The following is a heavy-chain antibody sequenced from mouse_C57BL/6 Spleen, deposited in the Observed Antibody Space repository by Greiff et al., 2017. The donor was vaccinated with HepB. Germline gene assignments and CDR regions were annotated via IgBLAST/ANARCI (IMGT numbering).Heavy chain of an antibody. CDR1: GFTFTDYY. J-gene: IGHJ2*01. CDR2: IRNKANGYTT. Sequence: EVKVVESGGGLVQPGGSLSLSCAASGFTFTDYYMSWVRQPPGKALEWLGFIRNKANGYTTEYSASVKGRFTISRDNSQSILYLQMNALIAEDSATYYCARYSDYDGFDYWGQGTTLTVSS. CDR3: ARYSDYDGFDY. V-gene: IGHV7-3*01. D-gene: IGHD2-4*01.